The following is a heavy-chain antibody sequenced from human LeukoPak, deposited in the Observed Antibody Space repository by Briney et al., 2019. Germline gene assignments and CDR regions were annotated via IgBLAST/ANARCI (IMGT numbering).Heavy chain of an antibody. D-gene: IGHD6-6*01. CDR3: ARGPRIAARPPRGFDP. V-gene: IGHV4-38-2*02. CDR1: GYSISSGYY. J-gene: IGHJ5*02. CDR2: IYHSGST. Sequence: SETLSLTCTVSGYSISSGYYWGWIRQPPGKGLEWIGSIYHSGSTYYNPSLKSRVTISVDTSKNQFSLKLSSVTAADTAVYYCARGPRIAARPPRGFDPWGQGTLVTVSS.